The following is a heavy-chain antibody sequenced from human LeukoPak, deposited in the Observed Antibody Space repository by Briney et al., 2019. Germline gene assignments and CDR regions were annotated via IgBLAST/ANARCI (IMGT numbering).Heavy chain of an antibody. Sequence: PGGSLRLSCAASGFTLSTYWMSWVRQAPEKGLEWVANIHQDGNEKYYVDSVKGRFTISRDNAKNSLYLQMNSLRAEDTAVYYCARGDKFSGDYWGQGTLVTVSS. CDR1: GFTLSTYW. V-gene: IGHV3-7*04. D-gene: IGHD2-15*01. J-gene: IGHJ4*02. CDR2: IHQDGNEK. CDR3: ARGDKFSGDY.